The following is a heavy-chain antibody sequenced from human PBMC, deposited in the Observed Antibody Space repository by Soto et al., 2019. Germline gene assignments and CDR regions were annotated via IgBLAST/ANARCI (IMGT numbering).Heavy chain of an antibody. CDR2: INAGNGNT. Sequence: QVKLVQSGAEVKKPGASVKVSCKASGYTFTSYAMHWVRQAPGQRLEWMGWINAGNGNTKYSQKFQGRVTITRDTSESTAYMELSSLRSEDTAVYYCARDPRIYGDYEAFDYWGQGTLVTVSS. CDR3: ARDPRIYGDYEAFDY. V-gene: IGHV1-3*01. J-gene: IGHJ4*02. CDR1: GYTFTSYA. D-gene: IGHD4-17*01.